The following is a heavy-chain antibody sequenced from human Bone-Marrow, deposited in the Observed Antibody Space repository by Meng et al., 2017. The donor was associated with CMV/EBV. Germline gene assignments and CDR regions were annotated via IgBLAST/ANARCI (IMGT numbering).Heavy chain of an antibody. V-gene: IGHV1-69*10. Sequence: SVKVSCKASGGTFSSYAISWVRQAPGQGLEWMGGIIPILGIANYAQKFQGRVTITADKSTSTAYMELSSLRSEDTAIYYCARETRQGAGSYFWFGPWGQGTLVTVSS. J-gene: IGHJ5*02. CDR1: GGTFSSYA. CDR3: ARETRQGAGSYFWFGP. D-gene: IGHD3-10*01. CDR2: IIPILGIA.